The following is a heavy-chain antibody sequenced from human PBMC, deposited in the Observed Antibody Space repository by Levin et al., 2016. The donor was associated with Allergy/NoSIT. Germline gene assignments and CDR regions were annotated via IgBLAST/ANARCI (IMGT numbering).Heavy chain of an antibody. Sequence: SETLSLTCTVSGGSISSSSYYWGWIRQPPGKGLEWIGTMYYSGSTYYNPSLKSRVTISVDTSKNQFSLRLSSVTAADTAVYYCATPKGLYYYASGSYYYYWGQGTLVTVSS. CDR1: GGSISSSSYY. J-gene: IGHJ4*02. CDR3: ATPKGLYYYASGSYYYY. V-gene: IGHV4-39*01. CDR2: MYYSGST. D-gene: IGHD3-10*01.